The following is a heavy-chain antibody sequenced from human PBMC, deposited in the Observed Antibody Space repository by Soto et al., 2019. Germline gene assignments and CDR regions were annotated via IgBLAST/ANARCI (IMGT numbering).Heavy chain of an antibody. CDR3: ARRGDTYGSPLFDY. CDR1: GFSLSPGVMG. V-gene: IGHV2-5*02. Sequence: SGPTLVNPTQTLTLTCTFSGFSLSPGVMGVGWIRQPPGKALEWLALIYWDDDKRYSPSLKSRLTITKDTSNNQVVLTMTNMDPVDTATYYCARRGDTYGSPLFDYWGQGTLVTLSS. CDR2: IYWDDDK. D-gene: IGHD5-18*01. J-gene: IGHJ4*02.